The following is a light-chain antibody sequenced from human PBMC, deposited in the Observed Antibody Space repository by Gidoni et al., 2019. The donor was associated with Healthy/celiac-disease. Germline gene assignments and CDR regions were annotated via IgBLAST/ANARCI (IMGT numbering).Light chain of an antibody. CDR1: QGISSY. V-gene: IGKV1-8*01. Sequence: AIRMTQSPSSLSASTGDRVTITCRASQGISSYLAWYQQKPGKAPKLLIYAASTLQSGVPSRFSGSGSGTDFTLTISCLQSEDFATYYCQQYYSYLPFTFGPXTKVDIK. CDR2: AAS. J-gene: IGKJ3*01. CDR3: QQYYSYLPFT.